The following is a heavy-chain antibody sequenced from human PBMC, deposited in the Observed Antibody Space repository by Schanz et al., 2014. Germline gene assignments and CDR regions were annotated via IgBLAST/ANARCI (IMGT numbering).Heavy chain of an antibody. CDR3: AKEKEEVAADGSFFDN. Sequence: QVQLVESGGGVVQPGRSLRLSCAASGITLSGYGLHWVRQAPGKGLEWVGFISFDGRNTGYAHSVKGRFTISRDNSKNTVKLQMNSLRAEDTAVYYCAKEKEEVAADGSFFDNWGQGTLVTVSS. V-gene: IGHV3-30*18. D-gene: IGHD6-13*01. J-gene: IGHJ4*02. CDR1: GITLSGYG. CDR2: ISFDGRNT.